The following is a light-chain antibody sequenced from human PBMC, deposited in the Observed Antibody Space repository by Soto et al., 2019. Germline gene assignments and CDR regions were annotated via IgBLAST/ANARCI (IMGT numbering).Light chain of an antibody. J-gene: IGKJ1*01. CDR2: DAS. CDR1: QSVSSY. V-gene: IGKV3-11*01. CDR3: QQRSNWPPT. Sequence: EIVLTQSPATLSLSPGERATLSCRASQSVSSYLAWYQQKPGQAPRLLIYDASNRATGIPARFSGSGSGTDFNLPISSLEPEDFAVYYCQQRSNWPPTFGQGTKVEIK.